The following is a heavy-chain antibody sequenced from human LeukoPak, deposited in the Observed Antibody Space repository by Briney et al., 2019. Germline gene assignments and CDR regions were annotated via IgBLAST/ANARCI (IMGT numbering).Heavy chain of an antibody. CDR3: AKDSSGYSYGENFDY. J-gene: IGHJ4*02. CDR1: GFTFDEYA. V-gene: IGHV3-9*01. CDR2: ISWNSGSI. Sequence: GGSLRLSCAASGFTFDEYAMHWVRQAPGKGLEWVSGISWNSGSIGYADSVKGRFTISRDNAKNSLYLQMNSLRAEDTALYYCAKDSSGYSYGENFDYWGQGTLVTVSS. D-gene: IGHD5-18*01.